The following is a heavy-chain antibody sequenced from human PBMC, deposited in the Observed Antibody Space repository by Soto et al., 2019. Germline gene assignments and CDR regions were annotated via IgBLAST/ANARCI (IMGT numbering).Heavy chain of an antibody. Sequence: GGSLRLSCAASGFTFSSYAMSWVRQAPGKGLEWVSGISGGGGSTYYADSVKGRFTISRDNSKNTLYLQMNSLRAEDTAVYYCAILAARIPDDYWGQGTLVTVSS. CDR3: AILAARIPDDY. CDR2: ISGGGGST. J-gene: IGHJ4*02. V-gene: IGHV3-23*01. D-gene: IGHD6-6*01. CDR1: GFTFSSYA.